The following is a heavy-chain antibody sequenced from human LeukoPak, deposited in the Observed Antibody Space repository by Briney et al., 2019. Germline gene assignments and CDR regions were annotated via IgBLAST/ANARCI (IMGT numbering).Heavy chain of an antibody. J-gene: IGHJ4*02. CDR2: ISYDGSNK. CDR1: GFTFSSYA. Sequence: GGSLRLSCAASGFTFSSYAMHWVRQAPGKGLEWVAVISYDGSNKYYADSVKGRFTISRDNSKNTLYLQMNSLRAEDTAVYYCARDPEGIAAAGTNLDYWGQGTLVTVSS. V-gene: IGHV3-30*04. CDR3: ARDPEGIAAAGTNLDY. D-gene: IGHD6-13*01.